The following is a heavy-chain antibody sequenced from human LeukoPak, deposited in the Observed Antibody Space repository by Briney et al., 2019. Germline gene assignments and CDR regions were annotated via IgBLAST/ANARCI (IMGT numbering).Heavy chain of an antibody. CDR2: IVVGSGNT. V-gene: IGHV1-58*01. D-gene: IGHD1-1*01. CDR1: GFTFTSFA. J-gene: IGHJ4*02. Sequence: TSVKVSCKASGFTFTSFAVQWVRQARGQGLEWIGWIVVGSGNTNYAQKFQERVTINRDMSTSTAYMELSSLRSEDTAVYYCATDDVTTGTKTALGYWGQGTLVTVSS. CDR3: ATDDVTTGTKTALGY.